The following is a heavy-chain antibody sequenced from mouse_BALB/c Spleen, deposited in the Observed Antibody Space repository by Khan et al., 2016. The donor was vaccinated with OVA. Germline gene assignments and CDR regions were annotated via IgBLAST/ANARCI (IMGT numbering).Heavy chain of an antibody. CDR2: INSNGGSA. V-gene: IGHV5-6-3*01. CDR1: GFTFSSYG. Sequence: EVELVESGGGLMQPGGSLKLSCAASGFTFSSYGMSWVRQTPDKRLELVAGINSNGGSAYYPDSVKGRFTISRDNAKNTLYLQMNSLKSEDTAMYYCARDPYYYGSKYAMDYWGQGTSVTVSS. J-gene: IGHJ4*01. D-gene: IGHD1-1*01. CDR3: ARDPYYYGSKYAMDY.